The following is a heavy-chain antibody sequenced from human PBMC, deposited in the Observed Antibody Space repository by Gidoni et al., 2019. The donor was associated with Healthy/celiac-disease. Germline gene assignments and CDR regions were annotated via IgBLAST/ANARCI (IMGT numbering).Heavy chain of an antibody. V-gene: IGHV3-66*01. CDR2: IYSGGST. D-gene: IGHD2-2*01. CDR3: AREPRSTRGVTSWYFDL. J-gene: IGHJ2*01. CDR1: GFTVSSNY. Sequence: EVQLVESGGGLVQPGGSLRLSCAASGFTVSSNYMSWFRQAPGKGLEWVSVIYSGGSTYYADSVKGRFTSSRDNSKNTLYLQMNSLRAEDTAVYYCAREPRSTRGVTSWYFDLWGRGTLVTVSS.